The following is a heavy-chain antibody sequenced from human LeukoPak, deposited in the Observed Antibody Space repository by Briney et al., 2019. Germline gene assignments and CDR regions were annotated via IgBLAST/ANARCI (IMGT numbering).Heavy chain of an antibody. V-gene: IGHV4-38-2*02. J-gene: IGHJ6*03. CDR3: ARWPRERNRITVTNYYYYMDV. CDR2: IYHTGST. Sequence: SETLSLTCTVSGYSITSGYYWGWIRQPPGKGLEWIGSIYHTGSTYYNPSLKSRVTISVDTSKNQFSLKVSSVTAADSAVYYCARWPRERNRITVTNYYYYMDVWGRGTTVTVSS. CDR1: GYSITSGYY. D-gene: IGHD4-11*01.